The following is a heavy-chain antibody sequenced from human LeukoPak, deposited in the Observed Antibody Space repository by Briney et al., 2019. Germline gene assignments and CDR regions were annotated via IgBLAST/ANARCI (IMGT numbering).Heavy chain of an antibody. Sequence: PSETLSLTCAVYGGSFSGYYWSWIRQPPGKGLEWIGEINHSGSTNYNPSLKSRVTILVDTSKNQFSLKLSSVTAADTAVYYCARRHLFCSGGSCYSGSVNFDYWGQGTLVTVSS. CDR3: ARRHLFCSGGSCYSGSVNFDY. V-gene: IGHV4-34*01. J-gene: IGHJ4*02. CDR2: INHSGST. CDR1: GGSFSGYY. D-gene: IGHD2-15*01.